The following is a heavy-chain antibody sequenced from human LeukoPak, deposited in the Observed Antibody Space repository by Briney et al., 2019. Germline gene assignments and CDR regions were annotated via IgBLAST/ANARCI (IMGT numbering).Heavy chain of an antibody. CDR3: ASGPPVRLGELDY. CDR1: VSTSSSSN. J-gene: IGHJ4*02. V-gene: IGHV1-46*01. D-gene: IGHD3-16*01. Sequence: GASVRISCKAFVSTSSSSNFHWGRQAPGQGLEGRAIINPSVDGTNYAQRFQDRLTMTSDTSTSTVYMELSTLRSEDTAVYYCASGPPVRLGELDYWGQGTLVTVSS. CDR2: INPSVDGT.